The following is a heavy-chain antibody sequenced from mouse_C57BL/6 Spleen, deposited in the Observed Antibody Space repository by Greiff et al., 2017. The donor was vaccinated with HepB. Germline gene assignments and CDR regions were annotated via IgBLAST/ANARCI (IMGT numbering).Heavy chain of an antibody. D-gene: IGHD1-1*01. J-gene: IGHJ1*03. CDR3: ARSYYYGSSHGYCDV. CDR2: IDPANGNT. V-gene: IGHV14-3*01. CDR1: GFNIKNTY. Sequence: EVQLQQSVAELVRPGASVKLSCTASGFNIKNTYMHWVKQRPEQGLEWIGRIDPANGNTKYAPKFQGKATITADTSSNTAYLQLSSLTSEDTAIYYCARSYYYGSSHGYCDVGGTGTTVTVSS.